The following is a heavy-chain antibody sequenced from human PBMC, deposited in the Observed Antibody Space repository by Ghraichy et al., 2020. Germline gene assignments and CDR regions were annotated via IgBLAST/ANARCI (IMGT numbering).Heavy chain of an antibody. D-gene: IGHD3-10*01. CDR2: ITSGVNT. J-gene: IGHJ4*02. Sequence: GGSLRLSCAASGFTFSSYTMNWVRQAPGKGLEWVSGITSGVNTYYADSVKGRFTISRDNSKNTLYMQMNSLRAEDTAVYYCAKALHSGELLSVGLDYWGQGILVTVSS. CDR1: GFTFSSYT. CDR3: AKALHSGELLSVGLDY. V-gene: IGHV3-23*01.